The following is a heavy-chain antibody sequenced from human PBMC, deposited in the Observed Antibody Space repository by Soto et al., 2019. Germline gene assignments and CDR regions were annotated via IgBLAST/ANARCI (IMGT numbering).Heavy chain of an antibody. Sequence: QVQLVQSGAEVKKPGASVRVSCTVSGYALTDLSIHWVRQAPGNGLGWQGGFGPEDGEKVNPQKFRGRVTLPENTSTDTAYMDLISLRVEDTAVYYSATVTRQGSTWYNSDTMDGWGQGTTVTVSS. D-gene: IGHD6-13*01. J-gene: IGHJ6*02. CDR3: ATVTRQGSTWYNSDTMDG. CDR2: FGPEDGEK. V-gene: IGHV1-24*01. CDR1: GYALTDLS.